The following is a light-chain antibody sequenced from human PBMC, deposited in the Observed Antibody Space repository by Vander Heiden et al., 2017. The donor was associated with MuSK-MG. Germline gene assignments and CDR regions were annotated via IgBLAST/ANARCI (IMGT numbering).Light chain of an antibody. Sequence: SYELTQPPSVSVSPGQTASITCSGDKLGDKYACWYQQKPGQSHVLVIYHASKRPSGIPERFSGYNAGNNATRTTSGTQAMDEADVSWQEWDSRTALWIVGTGTKVTVL. CDR1: KLGDKY. CDR2: HAS. V-gene: IGLV3-1*01. J-gene: IGLJ1*01. CDR3: QEWDSRTALWI.